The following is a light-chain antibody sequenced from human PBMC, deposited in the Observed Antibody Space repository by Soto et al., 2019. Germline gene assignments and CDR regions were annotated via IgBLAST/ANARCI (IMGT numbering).Light chain of an antibody. CDR1: KSVRRY. CDR2: DAS. J-gene: IGKJ4*01. Sequence: VLTQSPATLSLSPGERATLSCRASKSVRRYLSWYKQKPGQAPSLLIYDASNRATGVPARFSGSGSGTYFTLTISSLEPEDFAVYYCQHRSSWPITFGGGTKVELQ. V-gene: IGKV3-11*01. CDR3: QHRSSWPIT.